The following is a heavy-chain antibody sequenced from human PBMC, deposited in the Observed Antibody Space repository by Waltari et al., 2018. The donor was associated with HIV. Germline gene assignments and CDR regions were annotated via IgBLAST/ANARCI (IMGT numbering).Heavy chain of an antibody. D-gene: IGHD3-16*02. CDR2: IYPGDSDT. J-gene: IGHJ4*02. V-gene: IGHV5-51*01. CDR3: ARQVRSTFGGVIAPFDL. Sequence: AEVKKPGESLKISCAGSGYNFPNYWIGWVRQMSGKGLEWMGIIYPGDSDTRYSPSFQGQVTISADKSISTAYLQWSSLKASDTAMYYCARQVRSTFGGVIAPFDLWGQGTLVTVSS. CDR1: GYNFPNYW.